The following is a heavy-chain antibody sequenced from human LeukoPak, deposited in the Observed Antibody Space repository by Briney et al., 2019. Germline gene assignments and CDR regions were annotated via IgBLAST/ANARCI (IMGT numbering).Heavy chain of an antibody. CDR3: VKDSLDYREGFDP. D-gene: IGHD4-11*01. V-gene: IGHV3-23*01. CDR1: GFTFSSYS. J-gene: IGHJ5*02. CDR2: ISDSGGHT. Sequence: PGGSLTLSCAASGFTFSSYSMSWVRQAPGQGLEWVSVISDSGGHTYYADSVKGRFTISRDNSKNTLFLHMGSLRVEDTAIYFCVKDSLDYREGFDPWGQGTLVTVSS.